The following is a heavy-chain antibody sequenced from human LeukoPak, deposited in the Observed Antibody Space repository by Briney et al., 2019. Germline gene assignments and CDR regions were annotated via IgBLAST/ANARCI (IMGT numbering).Heavy chain of an antibody. J-gene: IGHJ4*02. CDR2: INPNSGGT. CDR3: ARDRGPYSSSSRGTDY. CDR1: GYTFTNYY. Sequence: GASVKVSCTTSGYTFTNYYMHWVRQAPGQGLEWMGWINPNSGGTNYAQKFQGRVTMTRDTSISTAYMELSRLRSDDTAVYYCARDRGPYSSSSRGTDYWGQGTLVTVSS. D-gene: IGHD6-6*01. V-gene: IGHV1-2*02.